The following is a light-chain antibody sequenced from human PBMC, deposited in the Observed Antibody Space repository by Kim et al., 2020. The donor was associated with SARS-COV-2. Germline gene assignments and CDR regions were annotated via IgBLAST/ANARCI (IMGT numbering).Light chain of an antibody. J-gene: IGLJ3*02. V-gene: IGLV7-46*01. CDR3: LLSYRDPRGV. Sequence: GGTVTLTCGASTGSVTSDQEPYWIQQEPGQAPRTLIFDTNRRHSWTPARFSGSRLGARAALTLSGAQPEDEADYFCLLSYRDPRGVFGGGTQLTVL. CDR2: DTN. CDR1: TGSVTSDQE.